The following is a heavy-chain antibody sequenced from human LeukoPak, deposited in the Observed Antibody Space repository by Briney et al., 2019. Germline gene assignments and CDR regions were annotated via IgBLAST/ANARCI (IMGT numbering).Heavy chain of an antibody. Sequence: TGGSLRLSCVASGITFRNYWMSWVRQAPGKGLEWVANINQDSSEKYYVDSVKGRFTISRDNAKNSLYLQLNTLRPEDTAVYYCARDQWLQSDYYMDVWGKGTTVTVSS. CDR2: INQDSSEK. CDR1: GITFRNYW. V-gene: IGHV3-7*01. J-gene: IGHJ6*03. CDR3: ARDQWLQSDYYMDV. D-gene: IGHD5-18*01.